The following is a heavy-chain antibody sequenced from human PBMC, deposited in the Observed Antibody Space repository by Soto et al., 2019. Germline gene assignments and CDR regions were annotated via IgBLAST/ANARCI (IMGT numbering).Heavy chain of an antibody. V-gene: IGHV4-30-2*01. CDR1: GGSISSGGYS. J-gene: IGHJ4*02. D-gene: IGHD5-12*01. CDR2: TYHSGST. Sequence: QLQLQESGSGLVKPSQTLSLTCAVSGGSISSGGYSWSWIRQPPGKGLEWIGYTYHSGSTYYNPSLKSRDTISVDRSKKQFSPKLSSVTAADTAVYYCAAGGGLPRYYWGQGTLVTVSS. CDR3: AAGGGLPRYY.